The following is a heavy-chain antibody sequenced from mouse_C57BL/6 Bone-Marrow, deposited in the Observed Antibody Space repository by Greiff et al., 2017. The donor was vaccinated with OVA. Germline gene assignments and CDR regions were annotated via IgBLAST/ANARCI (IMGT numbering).Heavy chain of an antibody. CDR3: ARRNYGSSPHWYCDV. V-gene: IGHV1-53*01. CDR2: INPSNGGT. J-gene: IGHJ1*03. CDR1: GYTFTSYW. Sequence: QVQLQQSGTELVKPGASVKLSCKASGYTFTSYWMHWVKQRPGQGLEWIGNINPSNGGTNYNEKFKSKATLTVDKSSSTAYMQLSSLTSEDSAVYYCARRNYGSSPHWYCDVWGTGTTVTVSS. D-gene: IGHD1-1*01.